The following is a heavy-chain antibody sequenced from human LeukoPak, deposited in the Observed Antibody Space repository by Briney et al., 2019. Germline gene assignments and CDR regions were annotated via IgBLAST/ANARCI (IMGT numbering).Heavy chain of an antibody. CDR2: MAYDGSVK. V-gene: IGHV3-30*04. CDR1: GFTFSSYA. D-gene: IGHD1-14*01. J-gene: IGHJ4*02. CDR3: ARDPGRRPPTIFDY. Sequence: GGSLRLSCAASGFTFSSYAMHWVRQAPGKGLEWVAIMAYDGSVKYYAESVKRRFTISTDNSKNTLYLQMNSLRAEDTAVYYCARDPGRRPPTIFDYWGQGTLVTVSS.